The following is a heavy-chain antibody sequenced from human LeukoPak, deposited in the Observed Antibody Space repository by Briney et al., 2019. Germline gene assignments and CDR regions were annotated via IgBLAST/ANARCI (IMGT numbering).Heavy chain of an antibody. CDR2: IKQDGSEQ. J-gene: IGHJ6*03. Sequence: GGSLRLSCAASGFTFTTYWMGWVRQAPGKGLEWVANIKQDGSEQYYVDSVKGRFTISRDNAKNSLSLQMNSLRAEDTAVYYCARDDYGDYGYYYMDVWGKGTTVTISS. D-gene: IGHD4-17*01. CDR1: GFTFTTYW. V-gene: IGHV3-7*01. CDR3: ARDDYGDYGYYYMDV.